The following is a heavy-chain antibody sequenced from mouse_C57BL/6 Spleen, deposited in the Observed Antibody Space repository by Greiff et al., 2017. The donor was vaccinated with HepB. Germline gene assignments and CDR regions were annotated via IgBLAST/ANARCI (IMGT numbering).Heavy chain of an antibody. Sequence: QVQLQQPGAELVMPGASVKLSCKASGYTFTSYWMHWVKQRPGQGLEWIGEIDPSDSYTNYNQKFKGKSTLTVDKSSSTAYMQLSSLTSEDSAVYYCARDARLPRGPYAMDYWGQGTSVTVSS. CDR1: GYTFTSYW. V-gene: IGHV1-69*01. J-gene: IGHJ4*01. CDR3: ARDARLPRGPYAMDY. CDR2: IDPSDSYT. D-gene: IGHD1-1*01.